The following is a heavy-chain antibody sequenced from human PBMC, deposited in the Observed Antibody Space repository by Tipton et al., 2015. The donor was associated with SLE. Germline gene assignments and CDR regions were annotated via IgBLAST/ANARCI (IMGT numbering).Heavy chain of an antibody. CDR2: MFYSGLA. CDR3: ARGRIAVAGNHFDY. D-gene: IGHD6-19*01. CDR1: GGSIRTYY. J-gene: IGHJ4*02. V-gene: IGHV4-59*08. Sequence: TLSLTCSVSGGSIRTYYWSWIRQTPGKGLEWIGYMFYSGLANSNPSLKGRVTISVDTSKNQFSLRLTSVTAADTAVYYCARGRIAVAGNHFDYWGQGTLVTVSS.